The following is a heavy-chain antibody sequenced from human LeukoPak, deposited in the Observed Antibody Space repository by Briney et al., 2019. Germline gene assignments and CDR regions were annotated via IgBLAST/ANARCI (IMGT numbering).Heavy chain of an antibody. Sequence: SETLSLTCTVSGGSISSSSYYWGWIRQPPGKGLEWIGSIYYSGSTYYNPSLKSRVTISVDTSKNQFSLKLSSVTAADTAVYYCARRGMVRGVIHNQRFYYMDVWGKGTTVTISS. CDR1: GGSISSSSYY. J-gene: IGHJ6*03. V-gene: IGHV4-39*07. D-gene: IGHD3-10*01. CDR2: IYYSGST. CDR3: ARRGMVRGVIHNQRFYYMDV.